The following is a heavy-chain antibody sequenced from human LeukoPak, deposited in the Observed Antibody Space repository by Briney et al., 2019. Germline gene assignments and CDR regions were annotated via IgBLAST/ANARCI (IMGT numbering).Heavy chain of an antibody. CDR1: GYTFTTYG. J-gene: IGHJ5*02. CDR2: INPNSGGT. Sequence: ASVKVSCKASGYTFTTYGIAWVRQAAGQGLEWMGWINPNSGGTNYAQKFQGRVTMTRDTSISTAYMELSRLRSDDTAVYYCARPLDYGDYLWGQGTLVTVSS. CDR3: ARPLDYGDYL. V-gene: IGHV1-2*02. D-gene: IGHD4-17*01.